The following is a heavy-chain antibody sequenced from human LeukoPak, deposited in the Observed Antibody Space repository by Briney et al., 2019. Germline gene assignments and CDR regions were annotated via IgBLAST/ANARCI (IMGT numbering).Heavy chain of an antibody. Sequence: ASVKVSCKASGYTFTSYGISWVRQAPGQGLEWMGWISAYNGNTNYAQKLQGRVTMTTDTSTSTAYMELRSLRSDDTAVYYCARDLGDYYDSSGYADAFDIWGRGTMVTVSS. CDR2: ISAYNGNT. CDR3: ARDLGDYYDSSGYADAFDI. J-gene: IGHJ3*02. CDR1: GYTFTSYG. V-gene: IGHV1-18*01. D-gene: IGHD3-22*01.